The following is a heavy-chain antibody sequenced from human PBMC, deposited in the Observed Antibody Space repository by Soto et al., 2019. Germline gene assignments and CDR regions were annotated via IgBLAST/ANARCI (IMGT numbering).Heavy chain of an antibody. Sequence: SETLSLTCTVSGGSISSYYWSWIRQPPGKGLEWIGYIYYSGSTNYNPSLKSRVTISVDTSKNQFSLKLSSVTAADTAVYYCARVPVTTGYYYYYGMDVWGQGTTVTVSS. CDR3: ARVPVTTGYYYYYGMDV. J-gene: IGHJ6*02. CDR2: IYYSGST. D-gene: IGHD4-17*01. V-gene: IGHV4-59*01. CDR1: GGSISSYY.